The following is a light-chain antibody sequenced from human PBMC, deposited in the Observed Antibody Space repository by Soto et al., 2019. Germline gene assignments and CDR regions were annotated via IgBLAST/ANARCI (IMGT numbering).Light chain of an antibody. CDR3: QQRSNWLT. CDR1: QSVSSY. CDR2: DAS. V-gene: IGKV3-11*01. Sequence: EIVLPQSPATLSLSPGERATLSCRASQSVSSYFAWYQQKPGQAPRLLIYDASNRATGIPARFSGSGSGTDFTLTISSLEREDFAVYYCQQRSNWLTVGGGTKVEIK. J-gene: IGKJ4*01.